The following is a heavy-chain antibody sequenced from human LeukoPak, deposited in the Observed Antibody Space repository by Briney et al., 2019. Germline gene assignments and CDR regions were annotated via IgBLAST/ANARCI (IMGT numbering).Heavy chain of an antibody. J-gene: IGHJ4*02. CDR3: ATVDEYYYDSSGYSRY. Sequence: ASVKVSCKASGHTFTGYYMHWVRQAPGQGLEWMGWINPNSGGTNYAQKFQGRVTMTRDTSISTAYMELSRLRSDDTAVYYCATVDEYYYDSSGYSRYWGQGTLVTVSS. D-gene: IGHD3-22*01. V-gene: IGHV1-2*02. CDR1: GHTFTGYY. CDR2: INPNSGGT.